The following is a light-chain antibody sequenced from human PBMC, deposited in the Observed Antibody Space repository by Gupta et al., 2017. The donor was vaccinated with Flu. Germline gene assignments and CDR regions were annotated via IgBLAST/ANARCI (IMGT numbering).Light chain of an antibody. CDR1: QSISRY. V-gene: IGKV1-5*03. CDR2: EAS. Sequence: DIQMTQSPSTLSASVGDRVTITCRASQSISRYLAWYQQKPGKAPKLLMYEASNLESGVPSRFSGSGSGTEFTLTISSLQPDDFATYYCQQDNSYSGTFGQGTKMEIK. CDR3: QQDNSYSGT. J-gene: IGKJ2*02.